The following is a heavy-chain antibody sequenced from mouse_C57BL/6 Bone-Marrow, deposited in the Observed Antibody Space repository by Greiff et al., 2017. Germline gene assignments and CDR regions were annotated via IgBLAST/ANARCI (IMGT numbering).Heavy chain of an antibody. CDR2: ISSGSSTI. J-gene: IGHJ4*01. D-gene: IGHD2-2*01. CDR1: GFSFTNYG. CDR3: ARNGYDYYAMDY. V-gene: IGHV5-17*01. Sequence: DVQLVESGGGLVKPGGSLKLTCAASGFSFTNYGMHWVRQAPEKGLEWVAYISSGSSTIYYADTVKGRYTISRDDATNTLFLRRTSMRSEDTAMYYCARNGYDYYAMDYWGKGTSVTVSS.